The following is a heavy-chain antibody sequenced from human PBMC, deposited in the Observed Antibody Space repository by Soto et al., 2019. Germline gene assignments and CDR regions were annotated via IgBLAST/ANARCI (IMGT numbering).Heavy chain of an antibody. CDR2: ISSNGVGT. D-gene: IGHD6-6*01. Sequence: EVQLAESGGGLAQPGGSLRLSCAASGFTLSGYAMDWVRQAPGKGLEYVSGISSNGVGTYYANSVQGRFTISRDNSKNTLYLPMGSLRPEDMAVYYCARRARPDFYYMDVWGKGTTVTVSS. J-gene: IGHJ6*03. V-gene: IGHV3-64*01. CDR3: ARRARPDFYYMDV. CDR1: GFTLSGYA.